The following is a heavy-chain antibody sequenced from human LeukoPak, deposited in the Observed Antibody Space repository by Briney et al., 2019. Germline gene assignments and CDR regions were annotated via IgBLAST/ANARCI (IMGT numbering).Heavy chain of an antibody. J-gene: IGHJ3*02. D-gene: IGHD6-25*01. V-gene: IGHV3-7*01. CDR3: ARWGSELPDDAFDI. CDR1: GFTFSRYW. CDR2: IRRDGSEK. Sequence: PGGSLRLSCAASGFTFSRYWMSWVRQAPGKGLEWVANIRRDGSEKHYLDSVKGRITISRDNAKNSLYLQMNSLRAEDTAVYYCARWGSELPDDAFDIWGQGTMVTVSS.